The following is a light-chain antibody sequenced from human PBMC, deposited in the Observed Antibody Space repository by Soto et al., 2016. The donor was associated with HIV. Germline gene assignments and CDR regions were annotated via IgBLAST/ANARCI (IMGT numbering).Light chain of an antibody. Sequence: SYELTQPPSVSVAPGKTARITCGGNNIGSKSVHWYQQKPGQAPVLVVYGDSDRPSGIPERFSGSNSENTATLTISRVEAGDEADYYCQVWDNSRDHWVFGRRDQVDRP. J-gene: IGLJ3*02. CDR3: QVWDNSRDHWV. CDR2: GDS. CDR1: NIGSKS. V-gene: IGLV3-21*03.